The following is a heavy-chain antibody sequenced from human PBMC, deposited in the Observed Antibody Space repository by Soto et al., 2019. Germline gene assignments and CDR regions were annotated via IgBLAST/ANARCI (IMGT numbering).Heavy chain of an antibody. J-gene: IGHJ3*02. CDR2: ISWNSGDI. Sequence: EVQLVESGGGLVQPGRSLRLSCAASGFTFDDYAMHWVRQVPVKGLEWVSGISWNSGDIGYADSVKGRFTISRDNAKNSLYLQMNSLRAEDTAFYYCAKGYNLVGVTNDYSAAFDIWGQGTMVTVSS. V-gene: IGHV3-9*01. CDR3: AKGYNLVGVTNDYSAAFDI. D-gene: IGHD5-12*01. CDR1: GFTFDDYA.